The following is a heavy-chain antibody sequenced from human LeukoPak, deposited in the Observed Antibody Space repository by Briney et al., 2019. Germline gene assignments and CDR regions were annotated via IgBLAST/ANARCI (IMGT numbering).Heavy chain of an antibody. J-gene: IGHJ3*02. CDR3: AAPGSITQHAFDI. CDR1: GGSISSYY. V-gene: IGHV4-59*01. CDR2: IYYSGST. D-gene: IGHD2-2*01. Sequence: SETLSLTCTVSGGSISSYYWSWIRQPPGKGLGRIGYIYYSGSTNYNPSLKSRVTISVDTSKNQFSLKLSSVTAADTAVYYCAAPGSITQHAFDIWGQGTMVTVSS.